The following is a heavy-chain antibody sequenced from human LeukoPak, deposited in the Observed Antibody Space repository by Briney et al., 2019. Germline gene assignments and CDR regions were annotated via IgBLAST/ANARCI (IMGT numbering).Heavy chain of an antibody. CDR2: ISYDGSNK. V-gene: IGHV3-30-3*01. Sequence: PGRSLRLSCAASGFTFSSYAMHWVRQAPGKGLEWVAVISYDGSNKYYADSVKGRFTISRDNSKNTLYLQMNSLRAEDAAVYYCARDGAYYDFWSGYYFDYWGQGTLVTVSS. CDR3: ARDGAYYDFWSGYYFDY. CDR1: GFTFSSYA. J-gene: IGHJ4*02. D-gene: IGHD3-3*01.